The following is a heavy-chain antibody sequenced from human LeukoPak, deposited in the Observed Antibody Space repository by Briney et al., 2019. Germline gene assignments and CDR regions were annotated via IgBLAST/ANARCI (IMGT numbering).Heavy chain of an antibody. Sequence: GGSLRLSCAASGFTFSSYSMNWVRQAPGKGLEWVSYISSSSSTMYYADSVKGRFTISRDNAKNSLYLQMNSLRAEDTAVYYCASGGDSHYYYYGMDVWGQGTTVSVSS. CDR3: ASGGDSHYYYYGMDV. CDR1: GFTFSSYS. V-gene: IGHV3-48*04. CDR2: ISSSSSTM. D-gene: IGHD2-21*02. J-gene: IGHJ6*02.